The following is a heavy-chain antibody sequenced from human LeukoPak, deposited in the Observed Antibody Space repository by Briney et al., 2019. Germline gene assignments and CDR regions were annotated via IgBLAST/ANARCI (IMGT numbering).Heavy chain of an antibody. V-gene: IGHV5-51*01. Sequence: GESLKISCKSSGYSFTSYWIAWVRQMPGKGLEWMGILYPGDSDTRYSPSFQGQVTISAHKSISTAYLQWSSLKASDTAMYYCASAGSSSDYYYFSAFDIWGQGTMVTVSS. CDR3: ASAGSSSDYYYFSAFDI. D-gene: IGHD3-22*01. CDR2: LYPGDSDT. J-gene: IGHJ3*02. CDR1: GYSFTSYW.